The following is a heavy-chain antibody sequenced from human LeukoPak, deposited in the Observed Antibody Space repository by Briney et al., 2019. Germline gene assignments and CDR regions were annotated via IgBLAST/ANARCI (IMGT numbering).Heavy chain of an antibody. V-gene: IGHV4-4*02. D-gene: IGHD1-1*01. CDR3: ARNVGTASLGTNWLDP. CDR1: GGSISSHHW. J-gene: IGHJ5*02. Sequence: PSETLSLTCAVSGGSISSHHWWSWVRPPPGKGLEWMGEIYHGGDSNYNPSLKSRVTISVDKSKNQLSLKLNSVTSADTAVYYCARNVGTASLGTNWLDPWGQGTLVTVSS. CDR2: IYHGGDS.